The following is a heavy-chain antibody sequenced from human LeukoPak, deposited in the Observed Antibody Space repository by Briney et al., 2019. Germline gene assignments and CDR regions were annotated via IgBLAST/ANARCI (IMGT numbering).Heavy chain of an antibody. J-gene: IGHJ4*02. V-gene: IGHV3-11*04. CDR2: ISPSGTDI. Sequence: GGSLRLSCAVSGFTFTDTYMTWIRQAPGKGLESLSYISPSGTDISYADSVKGRFTISRDNAKNSLYLQMNSLRAEDTAVYYCASTTGYSYGYFDYWGQGTLVTVSS. CDR3: ASTTGYSYGYFDY. CDR1: GFTFTDTY. D-gene: IGHD5-18*01.